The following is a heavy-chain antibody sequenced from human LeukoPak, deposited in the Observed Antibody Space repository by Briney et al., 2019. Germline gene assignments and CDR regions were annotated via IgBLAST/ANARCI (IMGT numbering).Heavy chain of an antibody. V-gene: IGHV3-30*18. CDR2: ISYGGSNT. CDR3: AKGVSSSWSNEAFDI. Sequence: PGGPLRLSCAPSGFTYSSYVMHWVRPAPGKGLEWVALISYGGSNTDYADYVKGRSTISRDNSKNTLYLQMNSPRTEDTAVYYCAKGVSSSWSNEAFDIWGQGTMVTVSS. J-gene: IGHJ3*02. D-gene: IGHD6-13*01. CDR1: GFTYSSYV.